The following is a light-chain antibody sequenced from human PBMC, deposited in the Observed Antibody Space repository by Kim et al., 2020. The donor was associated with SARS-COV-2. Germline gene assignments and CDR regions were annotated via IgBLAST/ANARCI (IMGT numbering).Light chain of an antibody. Sequence: ASTGDRVSITCRASEGISTYLAWYQQKPGQAPKVLIYAASTLQSGVPSRFSGSGSGTDFTLTISCLQSEDFATYFCQQYYSYPLTFGGGTKVEIK. J-gene: IGKJ4*01. V-gene: IGKV1-8*01. CDR1: EGISTY. CDR3: QQYYSYPLT. CDR2: AAS.